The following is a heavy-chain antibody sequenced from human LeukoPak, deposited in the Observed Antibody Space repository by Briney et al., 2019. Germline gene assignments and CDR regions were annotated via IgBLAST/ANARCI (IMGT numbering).Heavy chain of an antibody. D-gene: IGHD6-13*01. V-gene: IGHV1-69*01. CDR2: IIPIFETA. Sequence: GASVKVSCKPSGGTFSSYAINWVRQAPGQGLEWMGGIIPIFETANCAQKFQGRVTITADESTSTAYMELSSLRSEDTAVYYCTRGLRSHWDRIAAAGVFDYWGQGTLVTVSS. CDR3: TRGLRSHWDRIAAAGVFDY. CDR1: GGTFSSYA. J-gene: IGHJ4*02.